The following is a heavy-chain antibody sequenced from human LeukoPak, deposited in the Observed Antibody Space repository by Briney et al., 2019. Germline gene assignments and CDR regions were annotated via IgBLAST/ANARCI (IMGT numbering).Heavy chain of an antibody. CDR2: TNPNSGGT. D-gene: IGHD3-22*01. Sequence: ASVKVSCKASGYTFTGYYMHWVRQAPGQGLEWMGWTNPNSGGTNYAQKFQGRVTMTRDTSISTAYMELSRLRSDDTAVYYCARGVIRGYYYYMDVWGKGTTVTVSS. CDR3: ARGVIRGYYYYMDV. J-gene: IGHJ6*03. CDR1: GYTFTGYY. V-gene: IGHV1-2*02.